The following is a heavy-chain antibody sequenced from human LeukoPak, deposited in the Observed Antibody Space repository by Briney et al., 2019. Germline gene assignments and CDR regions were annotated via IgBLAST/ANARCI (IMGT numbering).Heavy chain of an antibody. CDR1: GFTFRDYG. CDR2: INDGGDTT. CDR3: ANNWDYFDY. D-gene: IGHD1-1*01. J-gene: IGHJ4*02. V-gene: IGHV3-23*01. Sequence: GGSLRLSCAASGFTFRDYGMSWVRQAPGKGLEWVSAINDGGDTTFYADSVRGRFTISRDNSKNTLYLQINSLRAGDTAIYYCANNWDYFDYWGQGILVTVSS.